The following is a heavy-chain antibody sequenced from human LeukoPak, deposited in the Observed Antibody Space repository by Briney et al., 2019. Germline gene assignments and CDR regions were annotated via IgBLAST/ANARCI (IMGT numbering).Heavy chain of an antibody. Sequence: GSLRLSCEASGFSIEDFGMSWVRQPPGKGLEWVSDVTWNGGSTGYAASVEGRFTISRDNAKNSLYLQMNSLRAEDTALYYCAMKFSRDYYYMDVWGKGTTVTVSS. CDR2: VTWNGGST. CDR1: GFSIEDFG. V-gene: IGHV3-20*04. CDR3: AMKFSRDYYYMDV. J-gene: IGHJ6*03.